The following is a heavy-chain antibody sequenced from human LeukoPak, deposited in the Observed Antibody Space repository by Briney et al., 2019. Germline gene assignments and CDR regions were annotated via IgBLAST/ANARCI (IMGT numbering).Heavy chain of an antibody. CDR1: GGSISSSSYS. Sequence: SETLSLTCTVSGGSISSSSYSWSWIRQPPGKGLEWIGYIYPSGSTYYNPSLKSRVTISVDRSKNQFSLKLNSVTAADTAVYYCARASVVAGSGLDYWGQGTLVTVSS. D-gene: IGHD6-19*01. V-gene: IGHV4-30-2*01. CDR2: IYPSGST. CDR3: ARASVVAGSGLDY. J-gene: IGHJ4*02.